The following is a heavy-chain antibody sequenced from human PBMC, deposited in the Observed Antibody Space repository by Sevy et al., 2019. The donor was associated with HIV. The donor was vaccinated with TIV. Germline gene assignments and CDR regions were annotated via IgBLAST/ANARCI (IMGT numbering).Heavy chain of an antibody. D-gene: IGHD6-13*01. V-gene: IGHV3-23*01. CDR1: GFTFSSYA. Sequence: GGSLRLSCAASGFTFSSYAMSWVRQAPGKGLEWVSAISGSGGSTYYADSVKGRFTISRDKSKNTLYLQMNSLRAEDTAVYYWAKFVTRGVAAATDYWGQGTLVTVSS. J-gene: IGHJ4*02. CDR3: AKFVTRGVAAATDY. CDR2: ISGSGGST.